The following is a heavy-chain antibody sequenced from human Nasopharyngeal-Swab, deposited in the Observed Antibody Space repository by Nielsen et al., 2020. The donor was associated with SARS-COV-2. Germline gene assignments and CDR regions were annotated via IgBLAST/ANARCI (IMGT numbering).Heavy chain of an antibody. CDR3: ARVATVVGNDY. D-gene: IGHD4-23*01. CDR2: INHSGST. J-gene: IGHJ4*02. V-gene: IGHV4-34*01. Sequence: ESLKISCAASGFTFSSYAMSWVRQAPGKGLEWIGEINHSGSTNYNPSLKSRVTISVDTSKNQFSLKLSSVTAADTAVYYCARVATVVGNDYWGQGTLVTVSS. CDR1: GFTFSSYA.